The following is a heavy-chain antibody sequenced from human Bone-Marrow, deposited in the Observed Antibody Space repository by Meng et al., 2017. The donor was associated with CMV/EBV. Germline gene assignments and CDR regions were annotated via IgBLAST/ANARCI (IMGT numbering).Heavy chain of an antibody. J-gene: IGHJ5*02. Sequence: ASVKVSCKASGYTFSSYDINWVRQATGQGLEWMGWMNPNNGNTGYAQKFQGRVTMTRNTSISTAYMELSSLRSEDTAVYYCARGINGYSGYDWSDPWCQGTLVTVSS. V-gene: IGHV1-8*01. D-gene: IGHD5-12*01. CDR3: ARGINGYSGYDWSDP. CDR2: MNPNNGNT. CDR1: GYTFSSYD.